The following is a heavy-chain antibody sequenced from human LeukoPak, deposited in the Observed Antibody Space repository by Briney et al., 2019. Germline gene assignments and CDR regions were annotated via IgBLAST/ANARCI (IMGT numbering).Heavy chain of an antibody. Sequence: SVKVSCKASGGTFSSYAISWVRQDPGQGLEWMEGIIPIFGTANYAQKFQGRVTITADESTSTAYMELSSLRSEDTAVYYCARDHTGWFDPWGQGTLVTVSS. CDR2: IIPIFGTA. CDR3: ARDHTGWFDP. V-gene: IGHV1-69*13. J-gene: IGHJ5*02. D-gene: IGHD2-8*02. CDR1: GGTFSSYA.